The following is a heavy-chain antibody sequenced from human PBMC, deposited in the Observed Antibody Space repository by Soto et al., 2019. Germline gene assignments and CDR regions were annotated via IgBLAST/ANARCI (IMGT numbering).Heavy chain of an antibody. CDR3: ARGPGTGMDV. CDR2: FNVGNGNT. CDR1: GYTFTSYA. D-gene: IGHD1-1*01. J-gene: IGHJ6*02. Sequence: QVQLVQSGAEEKKPGASVKGSCKASGYTFTSYAMHWGPQAPGQRLEWMGWFNVGNGNTKYSQKFQGGGTITRDTSASTAYMELNSLRSEDTAVDCCARGPGTGMDVWGRGTTVTVTS. V-gene: IGHV1-3*05.